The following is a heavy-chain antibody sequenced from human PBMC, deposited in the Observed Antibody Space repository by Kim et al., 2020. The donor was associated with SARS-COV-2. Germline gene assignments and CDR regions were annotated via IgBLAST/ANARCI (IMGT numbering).Heavy chain of an antibody. D-gene: IGHD3-22*01. J-gene: IGHJ6*02. CDR3: ARDYYDSMDV. V-gene: IGHV3-48*03. CDR2: ISSSGSTI. Sequence: GGSLRLSCAASGFTFSSYEMNWVRQAPGKGLEWVSYISSSGSTIYYADSVKGRFTISRDNAKNSLYLQMNSLRAEDTAVYYCARDYYDSMDVWGQGTTVTVSS. CDR1: GFTFSSYE.